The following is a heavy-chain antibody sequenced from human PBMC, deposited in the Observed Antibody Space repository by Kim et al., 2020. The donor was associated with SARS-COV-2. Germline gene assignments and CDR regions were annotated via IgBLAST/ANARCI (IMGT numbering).Heavy chain of an antibody. CDR2: INHSGST. Sequence: SETLSLTCAVYGGSFSGYYWSWIRQPPGKGLEWIGEINHSGSTNYNPSLKSRVTISVDTSKNQFSLKLSSVTAADTAVYYCARVAARRWLGYLGQGTLVT. V-gene: IGHV4-34*01. CDR3: ARVAARRWLGY. J-gene: IGHJ4*02. CDR1: GGSFSGYY. D-gene: IGHD6-13*01.